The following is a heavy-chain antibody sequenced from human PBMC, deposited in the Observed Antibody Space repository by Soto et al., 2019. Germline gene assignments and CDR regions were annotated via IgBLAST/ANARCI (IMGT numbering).Heavy chain of an antibody. CDR1: GFPFNTYW. CDR2: INNDASST. D-gene: IGHD3-10*01. Sequence: GGSLRLSCAASGFPFNTYWMHWVRQAPGKGLVWVSRINNDASSTSYADSVKGRLTVSRDNAKNTLYLHLYNLRAEDTAVYYCASGGVAGAGTYYNDFWGRGTLVTVSS. CDR3: ASGGVAGAGTYYNDF. V-gene: IGHV3-74*01. J-gene: IGHJ4*02.